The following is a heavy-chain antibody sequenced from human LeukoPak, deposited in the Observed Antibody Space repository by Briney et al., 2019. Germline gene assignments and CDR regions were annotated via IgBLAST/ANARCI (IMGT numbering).Heavy chain of an antibody. D-gene: IGHD3-3*01. CDR2: IYYSGST. CDR3: ASTYDFRDYYYYYMDV. V-gene: IGHV4-31*03. J-gene: IGHJ6*03. Sequence: SETLSLTCTVSGSSITSGGYYWSWIRQHPGKGLEWIGYIYYSGSTYYNPSLKSRVTISVDTSKNQFSLKLSSVTAADTAVYYCASTYDFRDYYYYYMDVWGKGTTVTVSS. CDR1: GSSITSGGYY.